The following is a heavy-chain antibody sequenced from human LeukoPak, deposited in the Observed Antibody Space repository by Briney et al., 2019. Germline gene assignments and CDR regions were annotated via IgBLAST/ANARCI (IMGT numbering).Heavy chain of an antibody. CDR2: INPNSFST. CDR1: GYTFTDYY. J-gene: IGHJ4*02. V-gene: IGHV1-2*02. D-gene: IGHD3-22*01. Sequence: GASVKVSCKASGYTFTDYYIHWVRQAHGQGLQWMGCINPNSFSTYNTQTFQARVTITRDSSTAYMELSRLRSDDTAVYFCARTLRGHFYDGSGYFFDYWGQGTLVTVSS. CDR3: ARTLRGHFYDGSGYFFDY.